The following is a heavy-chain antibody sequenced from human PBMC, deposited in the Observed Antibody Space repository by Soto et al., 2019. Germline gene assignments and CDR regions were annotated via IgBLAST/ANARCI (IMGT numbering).Heavy chain of an antibody. Sequence: GASVKVSCKASGYTFTSYGISWVRQAPGQGLEWMGWISAYNGNTNYAQKLQGRVTMTTDTSTSTAYMELRSLRSDDTAVYYCARVSITSFGVVHSWFAPWGQGTLDTVSS. CDR3: ARVSITSFGVVHSWFAP. V-gene: IGHV1-18*01. D-gene: IGHD3-3*01. CDR2: ISAYNGNT. CDR1: GYTFTSYG. J-gene: IGHJ5*02.